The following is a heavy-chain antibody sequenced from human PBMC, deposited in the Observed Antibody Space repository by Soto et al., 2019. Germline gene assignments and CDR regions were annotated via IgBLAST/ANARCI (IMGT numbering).Heavy chain of an antibody. Sequence: PGGSLRLSCAASGFTFSSYSMNWVRQAPGKGLEWVSSISSSSSYIYYADSVKGRFTISKDNAKNSLYLQMNSLRAEDTAVYYCARAAWGLWFGYMDVWGKGTTVTVSS. CDR2: ISSSSSYI. CDR3: ARAAWGLWFGYMDV. CDR1: GFTFSSYS. V-gene: IGHV3-21*01. D-gene: IGHD3-10*01. J-gene: IGHJ6*03.